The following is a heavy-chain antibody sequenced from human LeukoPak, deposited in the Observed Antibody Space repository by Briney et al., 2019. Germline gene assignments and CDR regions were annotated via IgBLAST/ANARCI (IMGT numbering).Heavy chain of an antibody. V-gene: IGHV4-59*01. J-gene: IGHJ6*02. Sequence: SETLSLTCTVSGGSISSYYWSWIRQPPGKGLEWIGYIYYSGSTNYNPSLKSRVTISADTSKNQFSLKLSSVTAADTAVYYCARVPRYCTNGVCYHYYYGMDVWGQGTTVTVSS. CDR3: ARVPRYCTNGVCYHYYYGMDV. D-gene: IGHD2-8*01. CDR2: IYYSGST. CDR1: GGSISSYY.